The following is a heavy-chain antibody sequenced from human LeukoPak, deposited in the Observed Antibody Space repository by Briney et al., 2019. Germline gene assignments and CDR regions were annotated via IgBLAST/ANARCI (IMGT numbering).Heavy chain of an antibody. Sequence: SETLSLTCTVSGGSISSYYWSWIRQPPGKGLEWIGEINHSGSTNYNPSLKSRVTISVDTSKNQFSLKLSSVTAADTAVYYCARGYCSSTSCYPYDYWGQGTLVTVSS. CDR2: INHSGST. D-gene: IGHD2-2*01. J-gene: IGHJ4*02. CDR1: GGSISSYY. CDR3: ARGYCSSTSCYPYDY. V-gene: IGHV4-34*01.